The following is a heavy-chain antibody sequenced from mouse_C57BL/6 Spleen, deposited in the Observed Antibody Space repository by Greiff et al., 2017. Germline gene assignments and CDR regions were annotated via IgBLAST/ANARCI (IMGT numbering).Heavy chain of an antibody. J-gene: IGHJ4*01. CDR2: IDPNSGGT. Sequence: VQLQQPGAELVKPGASVKLSCKASGYTFTSYWMNWVKQRPGRGLEWIGRIDPNSGGTTYNEKFKSKATLTVDNPSSTADMQRSSRTAEDSAVYYCARRLLTGYYAMDYWGQGTSVTVSS. D-gene: IGHD2-3*01. CDR1: GYTFTSYW. CDR3: ARRLLTGYYAMDY. V-gene: IGHV1-72*01.